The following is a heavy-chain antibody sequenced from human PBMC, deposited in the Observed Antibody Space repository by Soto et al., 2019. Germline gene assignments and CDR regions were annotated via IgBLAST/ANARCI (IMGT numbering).Heavy chain of an antibody. D-gene: IGHD3-10*01. V-gene: IGHV3-23*01. J-gene: IGHJ6*03. Sequence: EVQLLESGGGLVQPGGSLRLSCAASGFTFSSYAMSWVRQAPGKGLEWVSAISGSGGSTYYADSVKGRFTISRDNSKNTLYLQMNSLRAEDTAVYYCAKAPGGHNYKYYYYMDVWGKGTTVTVSS. CDR1: GFTFSSYA. CDR3: AKAPGGHNYKYYYYMDV. CDR2: ISGSGGST.